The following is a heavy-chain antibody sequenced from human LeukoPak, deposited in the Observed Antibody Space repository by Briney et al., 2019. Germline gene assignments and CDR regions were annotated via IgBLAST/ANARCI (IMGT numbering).Heavy chain of an antibody. CDR1: GYTLTSNG. J-gene: IGHJ4*02. CDR2: ISAYNGNT. D-gene: IGHD5-24*01. V-gene: IGHV1-18*01. CDR3: AKDGYNSVFDY. Sequence: ASVKVSCKASGYTLTSNGISWVRQAPGQGLEWMGWISAYNGNTNYAQKYQGRVTMTTDTSTSTAYLELRSLKSDDTAVYYCAKDGYNSVFDYWGQGTLVTVSS.